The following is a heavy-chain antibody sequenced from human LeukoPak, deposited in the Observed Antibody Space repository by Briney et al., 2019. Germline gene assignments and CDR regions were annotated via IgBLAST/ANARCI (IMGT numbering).Heavy chain of an antibody. CDR2: IYYSGST. V-gene: IGHV4-59*01. Sequence: SETLSLTCTDSGGSISSYYWIWIRQPPGKGLEWIGYIYYSGSTNYNPSLKSRVTISVDTSKNQFSLKLSSVTAADTAVYYCARATLWFGELLSGDYYYYYMDVWGKGTTVTVSS. J-gene: IGHJ6*03. CDR1: GGSISSYY. CDR3: ARATLWFGELLSGDYYYYYMDV. D-gene: IGHD3-10*01.